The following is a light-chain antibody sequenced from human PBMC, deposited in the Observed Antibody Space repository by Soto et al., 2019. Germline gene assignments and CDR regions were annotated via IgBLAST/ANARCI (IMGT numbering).Light chain of an antibody. Sequence: EIVMTQSPATLSVSPGERATLSCRASQSVSSNLAWYQQKPGQAPRLLIYGASTRATGIPARFSGSGSGTEFTLTISSLQSEDFEVYYCQQYNNWPPWTFGQETKVDIK. CDR3: QQYNNWPPWT. J-gene: IGKJ1*01. V-gene: IGKV3-15*01. CDR2: GAS. CDR1: QSVSSN.